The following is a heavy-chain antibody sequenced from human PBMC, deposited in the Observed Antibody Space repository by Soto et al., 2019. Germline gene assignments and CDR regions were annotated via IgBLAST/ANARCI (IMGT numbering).Heavy chain of an antibody. J-gene: IGHJ3*02. D-gene: IGHD6-19*01. Sequence: QITLKESGPTLVQPTQTLTLTCTFSGLSLNTRGVGVGWIRQPPGKALEWLALIYWDDDKRYSPSLKNRLTITRDTSKNQVVLTMANMDPVDTATYYCAHRTRSVAFDIWGQGTMVTVSS. CDR1: GLSLNTRGVG. CDR3: AHRTRSVAFDI. CDR2: IYWDDDK. V-gene: IGHV2-5*02.